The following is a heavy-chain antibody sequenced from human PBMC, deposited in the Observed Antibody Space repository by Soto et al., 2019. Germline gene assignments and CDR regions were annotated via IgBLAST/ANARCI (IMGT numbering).Heavy chain of an antibody. CDR2: ISGSGGST. J-gene: IGHJ5*02. D-gene: IGHD2-2*01. Sequence: EVQLLESGGGLVQPGGSLRLSCAASGFTFSSYAMSWVGQAPGKGLEWVSAISGSGGSTYYADSVKGRFTISRDNSKNTLYLQMNSLRAEDTAVYYCAKELRYQLPTHNWFDPWGQGTLVTVSS. V-gene: IGHV3-23*01. CDR3: AKELRYQLPTHNWFDP. CDR1: GFTFSSYA.